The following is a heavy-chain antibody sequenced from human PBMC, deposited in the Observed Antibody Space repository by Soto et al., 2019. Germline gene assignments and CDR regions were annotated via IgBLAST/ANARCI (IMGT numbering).Heavy chain of an antibody. CDR1: GFTFSNAW. V-gene: IGHV3-15*01. D-gene: IGHD4-4*01. Sequence: GGSLRLSCAVSGFTFSNAWMTWVRQAPGKGLEWVGRIKSKTGGGTADYAAPVKGRFTISRDDSKNTLYLQMNGLKTEDTAIYYCTKATYSNYDPTDYWGQGTLVTVSS. J-gene: IGHJ4*02. CDR3: TKATYSNYDPTDY. CDR2: IKSKTGGGTA.